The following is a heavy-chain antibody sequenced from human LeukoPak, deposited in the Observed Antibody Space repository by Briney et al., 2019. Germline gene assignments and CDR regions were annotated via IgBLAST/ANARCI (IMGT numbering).Heavy chain of an antibody. J-gene: IGHJ4*02. D-gene: IGHD3-22*01. CDR2: INHSGST. CDR1: GGSISSYY. CDR3: ARRPRYYDSSGHIDY. V-gene: IGHV4-34*01. Sequence: SETLSLTCTVSGGSISSYYWSWIRQPPGKGLEWIGEINHSGSTNYNPSLKSRVTISVDTSKNQFSLKLSSVTAADTAVYYCARRPRYYDSSGHIDYWGQGTLVTVSS.